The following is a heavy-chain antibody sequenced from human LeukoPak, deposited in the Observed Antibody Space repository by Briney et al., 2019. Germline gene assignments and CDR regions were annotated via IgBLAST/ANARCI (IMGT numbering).Heavy chain of an antibody. CDR3: AREATDDYGDSYGMDV. Sequence: SETLSLTCTVSGGSISSYYWSWIWQPPGKGLEWIGYIYYSGSTNYNPSLKSRVTISVDTSKNQFSLKLSSVTAADTAVYYCAREATDDYGDSYGMDVWGRGTTVTVSS. CDR2: IYYSGST. V-gene: IGHV4-59*12. D-gene: IGHD4-17*01. J-gene: IGHJ6*02. CDR1: GGSISSYY.